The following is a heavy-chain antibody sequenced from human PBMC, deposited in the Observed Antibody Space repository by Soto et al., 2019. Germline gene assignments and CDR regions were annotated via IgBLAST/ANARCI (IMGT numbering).Heavy chain of an antibody. V-gene: IGHV2-5*02. CDR2: IYWDDDK. Sequence: QVTWEESGPTRVKPTQTLTLTCTFSGFSLATSGVGVGWVRQPPGKALERLALIYWDDDKRYSPSLRSRLTVTKDTSRNQVVLTMTNMDPVDTATYYCAHRVGLQGNWNGGYFDFWGQGALVTVSS. CDR3: AHRVGLQGNWNGGYFDF. D-gene: IGHD1-1*01. J-gene: IGHJ4*02. CDR1: GFSLATSGVG.